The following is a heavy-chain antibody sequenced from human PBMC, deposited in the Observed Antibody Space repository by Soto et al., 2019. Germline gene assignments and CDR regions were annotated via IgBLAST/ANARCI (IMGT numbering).Heavy chain of an antibody. J-gene: IGHJ4*02. V-gene: IGHV5-10-1*01. CDR2: IDLTDPYT. D-gene: IGHD3-22*01. Sequence: VESLNISCKGPGYSFPYKWITWVRQMPGNSLERMGGIDLTDPYTSYIPSFQGHISFSADRSINTTYLHWSSLRASDTAMYYCANLGGGEYLSSCYHYALDYWGQGTPVTVSS. CDR1: GYSFPYKW. CDR3: ANLGGGEYLSSCYHYALDY.